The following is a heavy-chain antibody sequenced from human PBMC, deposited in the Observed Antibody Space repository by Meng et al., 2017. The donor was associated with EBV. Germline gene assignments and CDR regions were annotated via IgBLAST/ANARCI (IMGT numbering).Heavy chain of an antibody. CDR3: ARVGIAVAGTGDY. Sequence: QGQLVQSGGEVKEPGASGKVSCKASGYTFTGYYMHWVRQAPGQGLEWMGRINPNSGGTNYAQKFQGRVTITRDTSISTAYMELSRLRSDDTAVYYCARVGIAVAGTGDYWGQGTLVTVSS. CDR1: GYTFTGYY. D-gene: IGHD6-19*01. CDR2: INPNSGGT. V-gene: IGHV1-2*06. J-gene: IGHJ4*02.